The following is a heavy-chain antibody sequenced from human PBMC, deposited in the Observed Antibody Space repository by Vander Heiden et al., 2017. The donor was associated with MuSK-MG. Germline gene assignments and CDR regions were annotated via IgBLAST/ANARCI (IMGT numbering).Heavy chain of an antibody. J-gene: IGHJ4*02. Sequence: QVQLVQSGAEVKKPGASVKVSCKASGYTFTSYDINWVRQATGQGLEWMGWMNPNSGNTGYAQKFQGRVTMTRNTSISTAYMELSSLRSEDTAVYYCARGHSPYCSGGSCYNFDYWGQGTLVTVSS. D-gene: IGHD2-15*01. CDR1: GYTFTSYD. CDR2: MNPNSGNT. V-gene: IGHV1-8*01. CDR3: ARGHSPYCSGGSCYNFDY.